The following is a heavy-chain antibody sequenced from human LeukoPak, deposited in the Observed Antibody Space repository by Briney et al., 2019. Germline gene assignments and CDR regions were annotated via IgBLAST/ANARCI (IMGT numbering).Heavy chain of an antibody. D-gene: IGHD1-26*01. J-gene: IGHJ3*02. CDR2: IYYSGST. V-gene: IGHV4-59*08. CDR1: GGSFSGYH. Sequence: PSETLSLTCAEYGGSFSGYHWSWIRQPPGKGLEWIGYIYYSGSTNYNPSLKSRVTISVDTSKNQFSLKLSSVTAADTAVYYCARSSGSYLDAFDIWGQGTMVTVSS. CDR3: ARSSGSYLDAFDI.